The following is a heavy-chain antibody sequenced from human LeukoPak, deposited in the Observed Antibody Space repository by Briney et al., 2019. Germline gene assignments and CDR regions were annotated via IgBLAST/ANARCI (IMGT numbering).Heavy chain of an antibody. J-gene: IGHJ3*02. CDR3: ARVSYGDYDLAFDI. V-gene: IGHV4-4*07. CDR1: GGSISSYN. CDR2: IYPSGST. Sequence: SETLSLTCTVSGGSISSYNWSWIRQPAGKGLEWIGRIYPSGSTIYNPSLKSRVTMSIDTSKKQFSLKLNSVTAADTAVYYCARVSYGDYDLAFDIWGQGTMVTVSS. D-gene: IGHD4-17*01.